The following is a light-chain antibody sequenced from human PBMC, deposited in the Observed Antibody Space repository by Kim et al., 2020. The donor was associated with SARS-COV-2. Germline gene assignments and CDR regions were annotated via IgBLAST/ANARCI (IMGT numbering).Light chain of an antibody. CDR2: NAT. V-gene: IGKV3-15*01. CDR1: QIVRSN. J-gene: IGKJ4*01. CDR3: QQYENWPLT. Sequence: SVSPGERATLSCWASQIVRSNLAWYRQKPGQTLTLLIYNATTRATGIPARISGSGSETEFTLTISSLQSEDFVVYYCQQYENWPLTFGGGTKVEI.